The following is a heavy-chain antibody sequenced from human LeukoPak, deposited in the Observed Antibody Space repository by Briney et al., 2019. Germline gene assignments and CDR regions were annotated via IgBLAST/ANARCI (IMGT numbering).Heavy chain of an antibody. CDR1: GFTFSSYN. J-gene: IGHJ4*02. CDR2: ISGSGGDT. V-gene: IGHV3-23*01. CDR3: AKPPQGWPYYFDN. D-gene: IGHD6-19*01. Sequence: GGSLRLSCAASGFTFSSYNMAWIRQAPGKGLEWVSAISGSGGDTYYADSVKGRFTTSRDNSENTLYLQMNSLTAEDTAIYYCAKPPQGWPYYFDNWGQGTLVTVSS.